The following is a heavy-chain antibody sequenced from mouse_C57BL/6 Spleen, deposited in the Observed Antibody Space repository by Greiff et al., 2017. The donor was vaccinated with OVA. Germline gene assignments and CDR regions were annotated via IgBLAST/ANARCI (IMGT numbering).Heavy chain of an antibody. D-gene: IGHD2-3*01. CDR3: ARKDDGYSNAMDY. V-gene: IGHV2-2*01. Sequence: QVQLQQSGPGLVQPSQSLSITCTVSGFSLTSYGVHWVRQSPGKGLEWLGVIWSGGSTDYNAAFISRLSISKDNSKSQVFFKMNSLQADDTAIYYCARKDDGYSNAMDYWGQGTSVTVSS. CDR2: IWSGGST. CDR1: GFSLTSYG. J-gene: IGHJ4*01.